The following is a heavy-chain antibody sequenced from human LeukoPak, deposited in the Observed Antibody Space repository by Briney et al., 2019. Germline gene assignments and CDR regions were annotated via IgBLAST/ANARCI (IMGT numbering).Heavy chain of an antibody. CDR2: IIPIFGTA. J-gene: IGHJ6*03. CDR1: GGTFSSYA. Sequence: ASVKVSCKASGGTFSSYAISWVRQAPGQGLEWMGGIIPIFGTANYAQKFQGRVTITADDSTSTAYMEPSSLRSEDTAVYYGARVGHIAALRAWGFYYYMDVWGKGTTVTVSS. D-gene: IGHD6-6*01. CDR3: ARVGHIAALRAWGFYYYMDV. V-gene: IGHV1-69*13.